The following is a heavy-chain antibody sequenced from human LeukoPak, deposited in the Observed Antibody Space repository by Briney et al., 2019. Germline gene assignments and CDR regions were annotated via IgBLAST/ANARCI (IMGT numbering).Heavy chain of an antibody. Sequence: GGSLRLSCAASGLTFNSYVMSWVRQAPGRGLEWVSAINGGGGNTYYADSVKGRFTISRDNSKNMVYLQMNSLRADDTAVYYCAKSVVVITFRFDDWGQGALVTVSS. CDR2: INGGGGNT. D-gene: IGHD2-15*01. CDR3: AKSVVVITFRFDD. J-gene: IGHJ4*02. V-gene: IGHV3-23*01. CDR1: GLTFNSYV.